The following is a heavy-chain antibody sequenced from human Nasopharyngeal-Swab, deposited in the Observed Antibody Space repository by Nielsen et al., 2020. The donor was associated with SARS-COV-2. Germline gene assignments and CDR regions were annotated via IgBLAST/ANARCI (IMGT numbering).Heavy chain of an antibody. CDR2: IYYSGST. CDR3: ARGIAVAGPTDDYYYYYGMDV. J-gene: IGHJ6*02. CDR1: GEPSSGYY. Sequence: SETLSLTCAIYGEPSSGYYWTWIRQHPGKGLEWIGYIYYSGSTYYNPSLKSRVTISVDTSKNQFSLKLSSVTAADTAVYYCARGIAVAGPTDDYYYYYGMDVWGQGTTVTVSS. V-gene: IGHV4-31*11. D-gene: IGHD6-19*01.